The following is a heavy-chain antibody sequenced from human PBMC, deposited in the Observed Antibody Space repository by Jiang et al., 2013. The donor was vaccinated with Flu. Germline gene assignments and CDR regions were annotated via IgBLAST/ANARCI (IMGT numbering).Heavy chain of an antibody. Sequence: VQLVESGGDLVQSGGSLRLSCGASGFTFSNFAMTWVRQAPGKGLEWVSVISGSGISTYYADSVKGRFTISRDSSKNTLYLHMNSLRAEDTALYYCAKGWDYIAARPPHDSWGQGTLVTVSS. J-gene: IGHJ4*02. CDR2: ISGSGIST. V-gene: IGHV3-23*04. CDR1: GFTFSNFA. CDR3: AKGWDYIAARPPHDS. D-gene: IGHD6-6*01.